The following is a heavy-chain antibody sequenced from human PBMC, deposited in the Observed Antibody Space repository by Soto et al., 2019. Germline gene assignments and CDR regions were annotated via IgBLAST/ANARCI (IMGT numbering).Heavy chain of an antibody. Sequence: EVQLVESGGGLVQPGGSLRLSCAASGFTFSSYEMNWVRQPPGKGLEWVSYISSSGSTIYYADSVKGRFTISRDNAKSSLYLQMNSLRAEDTAVYYCARVPHQLRFVEWLPYYYYGMDVWGQGTTVTVSS. CDR3: ARVPHQLRFVEWLPYYYYGMDV. CDR1: GFTFSSYE. J-gene: IGHJ6*02. CDR2: ISSSGSTI. D-gene: IGHD3-3*01. V-gene: IGHV3-48*03.